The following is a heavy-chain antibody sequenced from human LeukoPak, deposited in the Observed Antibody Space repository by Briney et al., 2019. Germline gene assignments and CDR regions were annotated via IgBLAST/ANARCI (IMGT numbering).Heavy chain of an antibody. V-gene: IGHV1-69*13. Sequence: ASVKVSCKASGGTFSSYATSWVRQAPGQGLEWMGGIIPIFGTANYAQKFQGRVTITADESTSTAYMELSSLRSEDTAVYYCAREVEMATIYNWFDPWGQGTLVTVSS. CDR2: IIPIFGTA. CDR3: AREVEMATIYNWFDP. CDR1: GGTFSSYA. D-gene: IGHD5-24*01. J-gene: IGHJ5*02.